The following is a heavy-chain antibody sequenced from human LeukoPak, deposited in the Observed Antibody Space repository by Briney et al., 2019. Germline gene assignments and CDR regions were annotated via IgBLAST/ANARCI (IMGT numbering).Heavy chain of an antibody. J-gene: IGHJ5*02. CDR3: ARAMYDFWSGYYGRGTNWFDP. D-gene: IGHD3-3*01. CDR1: GGSISSGDYY. CDR2: IYYSGST. Sequence: PSQTLSLTCTVSGGSISSGDYYWSWIRQPPGKGLEWIGYIYYSGSTYYNPSLKSRVTISVDTSKNQFSLKLSSVTAADTAVYYCARAMYDFWSGYYGRGTNWFDPWGQGTLVTVPS. V-gene: IGHV4-30-4*08.